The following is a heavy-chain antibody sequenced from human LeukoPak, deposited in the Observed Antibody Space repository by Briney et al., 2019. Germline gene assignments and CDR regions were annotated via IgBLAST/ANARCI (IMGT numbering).Heavy chain of an antibody. CDR2: IIPILGIA. V-gene: IGHV1-69*04. CDR1: GATFSSYT. J-gene: IGHJ3*02. D-gene: IGHD1-1*01. CDR3: ARDLEAFDAFDI. Sequence: GSSVKVSCKASGATFSSYTISWVRQAPGQGLEWMGRIIPILGIANYAQKFQGRVTITADKSTTTAYMELSSLRSEDTAVYYCARDLEAFDAFDIWGQGTMVTVSS.